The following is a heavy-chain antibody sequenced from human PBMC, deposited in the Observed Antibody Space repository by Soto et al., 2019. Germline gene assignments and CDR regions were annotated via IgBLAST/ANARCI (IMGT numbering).Heavy chain of an antibody. CDR3: ARPLYSYGPMDV. CDR2: IYYRGST. V-gene: IGHV4-61*01. D-gene: IGHD5-18*01. Sequence: QVQLQESGPGLVKPSETLSLTCTVSGGSVSSGSYYWSWIRQPPGKGLEWIGYIYYRGSTNYNPPLKSRAXIXVHXAKNPFSLKLSSVTAADTAVYYCARPLYSYGPMDVWGQGTTVTVSS. CDR1: GGSVSSGSYY. J-gene: IGHJ6*02.